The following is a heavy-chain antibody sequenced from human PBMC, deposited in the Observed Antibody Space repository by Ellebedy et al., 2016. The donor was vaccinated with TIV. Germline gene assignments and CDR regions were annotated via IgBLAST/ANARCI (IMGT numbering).Heavy chain of an antibody. CDR2: TYYRSKWKN. Sequence: SQTLSLTCVISGDSVSPDIGWNWIRQSPSRGLEWLGRTYYRSKWKNDYAVSLKSRITINPDTSKNQFSLQLNSVTPEDTAVYYCARGWFGSGMGVWGQGTTVTVSS. J-gene: IGHJ6*02. V-gene: IGHV6-1*01. CDR1: GDSVSPDIG. CDR3: ARGWFGSGMGV. D-gene: IGHD3-10*01.